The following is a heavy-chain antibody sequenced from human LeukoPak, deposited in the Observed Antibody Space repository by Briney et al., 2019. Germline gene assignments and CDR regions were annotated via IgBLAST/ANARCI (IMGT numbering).Heavy chain of an antibody. D-gene: IGHD6-6*01. CDR1: GFTFSSYW. CDR3: ASSIAARYFHY. J-gene: IGHJ4*02. CDR2: IKQDGSEK. V-gene: IGHV3-7*01. Sequence: PGGSLRLSCAASGFTFSSYWMSWVRQAPGKGLEWVANIKQDGSEKYYVDSVKGRFTISRDNAKNSLYLQMNSLRAEDTAVYYCASSIAARYFHYWGQGTLVTVSS.